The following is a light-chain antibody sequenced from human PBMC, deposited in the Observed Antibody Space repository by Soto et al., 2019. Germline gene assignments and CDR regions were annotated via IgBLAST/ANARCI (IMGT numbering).Light chain of an antibody. CDR1: QSVGSY. J-gene: IGKJ5*01. V-gene: IGKV3-20*01. CDR2: GAS. Sequence: IVLTQSPGTLSLSPGERATVSCRASQSVGSYLAWYQQKPGQAPRLLIFGASSRAIVVPGRFSGCGSWTDFTLTISTLEPEDVPVYYCQQYDTSPTTFGQGARLYIK. CDR3: QQYDTSPTT.